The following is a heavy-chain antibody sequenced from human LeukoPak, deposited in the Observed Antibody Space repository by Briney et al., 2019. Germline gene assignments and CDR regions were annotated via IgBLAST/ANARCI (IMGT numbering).Heavy chain of an antibody. Sequence: SETLSLTCAVYGGSFSGYYWSWIRQPPGKGLEWIGEINHSGSTNYNPSLKSRVTISVDTSKNQFSLKLSSVTAADTAVYYCARQPPTYCGGDCQPHYFDYWGQGTLVTVSS. CDR3: ARQPPTYCGGDCQPHYFDY. D-gene: IGHD2-21*02. CDR1: GGSFSGYY. V-gene: IGHV4-34*01. J-gene: IGHJ4*02. CDR2: INHSGST.